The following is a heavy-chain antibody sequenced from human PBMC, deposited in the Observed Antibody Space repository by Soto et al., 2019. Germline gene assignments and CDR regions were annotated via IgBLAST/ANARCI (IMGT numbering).Heavy chain of an antibody. V-gene: IGHV4-59*01. Sequence: SETLSLTCTVSGGSISSYYWSWIRQPPGKGLEWIGYIYYSGSTNYNPSLKSRVTISVDTSKNQFSLKLSSVTAADTAVYYRARTQYQNAFDIWGQGTMVTVSS. D-gene: IGHD2-2*01. CDR1: GGSISSYY. CDR2: IYYSGST. J-gene: IGHJ3*02. CDR3: ARTQYQNAFDI.